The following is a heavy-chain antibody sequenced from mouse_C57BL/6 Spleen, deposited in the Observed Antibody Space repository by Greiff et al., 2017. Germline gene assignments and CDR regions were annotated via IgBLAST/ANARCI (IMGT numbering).Heavy chain of an antibody. Sequence: EVQLVESGGGLVKPGGSLKLSCAASGFTFSSYAMSWVRQTPEKRLEWVATISDGGSYTYYPDNVKGRFTISRDNAKNNLYLQMSHLKSEDTAMYYCARGGGSSYWYFDVWGTGTTLTVSS. D-gene: IGHD1-1*01. V-gene: IGHV5-4*01. J-gene: IGHJ1*03. CDR1: GFTFSSYA. CDR2: ISDGGSYT. CDR3: ARGGGSSYWYFDV.